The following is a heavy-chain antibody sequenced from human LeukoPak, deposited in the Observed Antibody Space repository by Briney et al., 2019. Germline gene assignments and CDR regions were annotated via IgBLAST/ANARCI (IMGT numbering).Heavy chain of an antibody. Sequence: GGSLRLSCAASGFTFSDYYMSWIRQAPGKGLEWVSYISSSGSTIYYADSVKGRFTISRDNAKNSLYLQMNSLRAEDTAVYYCAKEGDFWSPRCDYWGQGTLVTVSS. CDR2: ISSSGSTI. CDR1: GFTFSDYY. V-gene: IGHV3-11*04. D-gene: IGHD3-3*01. J-gene: IGHJ4*02. CDR3: AKEGDFWSPRCDY.